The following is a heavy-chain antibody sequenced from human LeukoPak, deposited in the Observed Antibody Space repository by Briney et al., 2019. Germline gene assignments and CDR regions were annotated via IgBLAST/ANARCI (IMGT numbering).Heavy chain of an antibody. D-gene: IGHD6-19*01. Sequence: ASVKVSCEASGYTFTRHGISWVRQAPGQGLEWMGWISAYNGDTNYAQKLQGRVTMTTDTSTSTAYMELRSLRSDDTAVYYCARGPSNSSGWRTWFDPWGQGTLVTVSS. CDR3: ARGPSNSSGWRTWFDP. CDR1: GYTFTRHG. J-gene: IGHJ5*02. V-gene: IGHV1-18*01. CDR2: ISAYNGDT.